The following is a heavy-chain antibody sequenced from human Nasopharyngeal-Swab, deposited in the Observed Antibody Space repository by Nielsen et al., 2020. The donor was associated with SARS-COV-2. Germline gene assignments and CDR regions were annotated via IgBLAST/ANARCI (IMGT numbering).Heavy chain of an antibody. CDR1: GGSFSSGSYY. V-gene: IGHV4-61*02. J-gene: IGHJ4*02. CDR2: IYTSGST. CDR3: ARAGDSSGYYQIDY. Sequence: SQSPSLAWTDSGGSFSSGSYYWSWIRQPAWKGLEWIGRIYTSGSTNYNPSLKSRVTISVDTSKNQFSLKLSSVTAADTAVYYCARAGDSSGYYQIDYWGQGTLVTVSS. D-gene: IGHD3-22*01.